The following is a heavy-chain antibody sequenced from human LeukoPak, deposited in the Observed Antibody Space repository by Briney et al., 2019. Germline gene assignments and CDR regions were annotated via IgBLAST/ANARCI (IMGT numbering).Heavy chain of an antibody. CDR2: IYHSGST. CDR3: ARVIVVVPAAKAAGRGAFRWFDP. Sequence: SQTLSLTCAVSGGSISSGGYSWSWIRQPPGKGLEWIGYIYHSGSTYYNPSLKSRVTISVDRSKNQFSLKLSSVTAADTAVYYCARVIVVVPAAKAAGRGAFRWFDPWGQGTLVTVSS. J-gene: IGHJ5*02. D-gene: IGHD2-2*01. CDR1: GGSISSGGYS. V-gene: IGHV4-30-2*01.